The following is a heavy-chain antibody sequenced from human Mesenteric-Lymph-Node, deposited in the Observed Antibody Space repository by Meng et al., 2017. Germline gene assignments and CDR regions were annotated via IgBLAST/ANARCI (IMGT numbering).Heavy chain of an antibody. V-gene: IGHV3-23*01. CDR3: AKVSSFGDNLYYYYYGMDV. Sequence: GGSLRLSCAASGFTVSSNYMSWVRQAPGKGLEWVSAISGSGGSTYYADSVKGRFTISRDNSKNTLYLQMNSLRAEDTAVYYCAKVSSFGDNLYYYYYGMDVWGQGTTVTVSS. J-gene: IGHJ6*02. D-gene: IGHD3-16*01. CDR2: ISGSGGST. CDR1: GFTVSSNY.